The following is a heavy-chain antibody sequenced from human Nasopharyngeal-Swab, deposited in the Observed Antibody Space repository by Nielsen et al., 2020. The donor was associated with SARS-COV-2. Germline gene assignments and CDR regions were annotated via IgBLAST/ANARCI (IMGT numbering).Heavy chain of an antibody. J-gene: IGHJ4*02. Sequence: WIRQPPGKGLEWIGEINHSGSTNYSPSLKSRVTISVDTSKNQFSLKLSSVTAADTAVYYCARVRARRSFGGVIVPFDYWGQGTLVTVSS. CDR3: ARVRARRSFGGVIVPFDY. CDR2: INHSGST. D-gene: IGHD3-16*02. V-gene: IGHV4-34*01.